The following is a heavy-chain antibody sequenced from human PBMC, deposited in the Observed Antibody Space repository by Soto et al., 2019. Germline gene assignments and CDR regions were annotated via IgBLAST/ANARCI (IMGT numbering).Heavy chain of an antibody. Sequence: GASVKVSCKASGGTFSSYAISWVRQAPGQGLEWMGGIIPIFGTANYAQKFQGRVTITADESTSTAYMELSSLSSEDTAVYYCARDRGLWQLVGWHYYYYGMDVWGQGTTVTVSS. CDR1: GGTFSSYA. CDR3: ARDRGLWQLVGWHYYYYGMDV. CDR2: IIPIFGTA. V-gene: IGHV1-69*13. J-gene: IGHJ6*02. D-gene: IGHD6-6*01.